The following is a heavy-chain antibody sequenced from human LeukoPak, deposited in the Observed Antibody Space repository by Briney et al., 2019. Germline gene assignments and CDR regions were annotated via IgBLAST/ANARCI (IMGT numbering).Heavy chain of an antibody. D-gene: IGHD3-22*01. V-gene: IGHV3-33*01. CDR3: ARDPLYYDGSGSPFDY. J-gene: IGHJ4*02. Sequence: PGRSLRLSCAASGFTFSSYGMHWVRQAPGKGLEWVAVIWYDGSNKYYADSVKGRFTISRDNSKNTLYLQMNSLRAEDTAVYYCARDPLYYDGSGSPFDYWGQGTLVTVSS. CDR2: IWYDGSNK. CDR1: GFTFSSYG.